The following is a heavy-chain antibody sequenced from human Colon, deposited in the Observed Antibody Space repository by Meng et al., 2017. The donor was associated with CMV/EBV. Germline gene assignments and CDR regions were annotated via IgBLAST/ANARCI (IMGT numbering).Heavy chain of an antibody. V-gene: IGHV4-31*03. CDR1: GDSFSIGIYY. J-gene: IGHJ4*02. CDR3: ARGRDAYKVEL. D-gene: IGHD5-24*01. CDR2: IHYSGSI. Sequence: TCTISGDSFSIGIYYWTWIRQHPEKGLEWIGCIHYSGSIHYNPSLQGRVAISGDTSKNQFSLSLSSVTAADTAVYYCARGRDAYKVELWGQGTLVTVSS.